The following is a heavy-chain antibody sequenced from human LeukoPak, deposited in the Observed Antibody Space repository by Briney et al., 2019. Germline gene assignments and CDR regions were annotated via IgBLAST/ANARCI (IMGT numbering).Heavy chain of an antibody. CDR1: GGSISSYY. CDR3: ARMKGRSIAGYWQLDP. Sequence: KASETLSLTCTVSGGSISSYYWSWIRQPPGKGLEWIGYVYYAGSTNYNPSLKSRVTMSVDTSKNQFSLKLSSVTAADTAVYYCARMKGRSIAGYWQLDPWGQGTLVTVSS. D-gene: IGHD6-6*01. CDR2: VYYAGST. V-gene: IGHV4-59*01. J-gene: IGHJ5*02.